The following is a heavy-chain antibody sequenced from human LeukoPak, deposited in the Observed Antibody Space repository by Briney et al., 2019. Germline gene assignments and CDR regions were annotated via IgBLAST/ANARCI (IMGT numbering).Heavy chain of an antibody. CDR2: IRFDGSDK. Sequence: PGGSLRLSCAASEFTFSSHGMHWVRQAPGKGLEWVAFIRFDGSDKYYADSVKGRFTISRDDSKYTLYLQMNTLRPEDTAVYFCAKDLLRGQWFGESWGQGTLVTVSS. D-gene: IGHD3-10*01. J-gene: IGHJ5*02. CDR1: EFTFSSHG. V-gene: IGHV3-30*02. CDR3: AKDLLRGQWFGES.